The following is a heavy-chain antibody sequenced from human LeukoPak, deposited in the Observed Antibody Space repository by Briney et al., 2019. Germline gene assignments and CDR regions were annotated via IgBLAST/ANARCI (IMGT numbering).Heavy chain of an antibody. CDR1: GFTFSSYA. D-gene: IGHD6-19*01. CDR2: ISYDGSNK. Sequence: GRSLRLSCAASGFTFSSYAMHWVRQAPGKGLEWVAVISYDGSNKYYADSMKGRFTISRDNSKNTLYLQMNSLRAEDTAVYYCARDPAVAGPGDYWGQGTLVTVSS. CDR3: ARDPAVAGPGDY. J-gene: IGHJ4*02. V-gene: IGHV3-30*04.